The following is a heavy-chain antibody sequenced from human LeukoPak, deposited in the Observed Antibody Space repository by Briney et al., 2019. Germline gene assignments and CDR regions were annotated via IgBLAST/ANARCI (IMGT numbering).Heavy chain of an antibody. J-gene: IGHJ6*03. CDR1: GFTFSSYA. D-gene: IGHD6-13*01. V-gene: IGHV3-30*04. CDR3: ARDAYSSSWYALYHYYYYYYMDV. Sequence: PGGSLRLSCAASGFTFSSYAMHWVRQAPGKGLEWVAVISYGGSNKYYADSVKGRFTISRDNSKNTLYLQMNSLRTEDTAVYYCARDAYSSSWYALYHYYYYYYMDVWGKGTTVTVSS. CDR2: ISYGGSNK.